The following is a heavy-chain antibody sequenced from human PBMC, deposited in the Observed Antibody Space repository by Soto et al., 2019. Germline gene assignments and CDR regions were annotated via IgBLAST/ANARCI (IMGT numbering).Heavy chain of an antibody. CDR1: GGTFSSYA. CDR2: IIPIFGTA. Sequence: SVKVSCKASGGTFSSYAISWVRQAPGQGLEWMGGIIPIFGTANYAQKYQGRVTITADESTSTAYMEMSSLRSEDTAVYYCGRDGPYYYGSGSYKFGNSYYGMDVWGQGTTVTVSS. J-gene: IGHJ6*02. D-gene: IGHD3-10*01. CDR3: GRDGPYYYGSGSYKFGNSYYGMDV. V-gene: IGHV1-69*13.